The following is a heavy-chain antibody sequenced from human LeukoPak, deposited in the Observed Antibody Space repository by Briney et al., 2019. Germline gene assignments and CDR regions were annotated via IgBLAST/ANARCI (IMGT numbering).Heavy chain of an antibody. Sequence: PGGSLRLSCAASGFTFSSYAMNWVRQAPGKGLEWVSSISSSSSYIYYADSVKGRFTISRDNAKNSLYLQMNSLRAEDTAVYYCAREDSSGLNLWGRGTLVTVSS. CDR3: AREDSSGLNL. CDR1: GFTFSSYA. J-gene: IGHJ2*01. D-gene: IGHD3-22*01. V-gene: IGHV3-21*01. CDR2: ISSSSSYI.